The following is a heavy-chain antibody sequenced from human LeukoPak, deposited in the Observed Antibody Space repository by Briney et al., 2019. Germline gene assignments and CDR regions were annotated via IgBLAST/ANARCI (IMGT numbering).Heavy chain of an antibody. CDR1: GGSISSHY. CDR3: ARESIAAAGTFDYYYYMDV. CDR2: IYYSGST. V-gene: IGHV4-59*11. Sequence: SETLSLTCTVSGGSISSHYWSWIRQPPGKGLEWIGYIYYSGSTNYNPSLKSRVTISVDTSKNQFSLKLSSVTAADTAVYYCARESIAAAGTFDYYYYMDVWGKGTTVTVS. D-gene: IGHD6-13*01. J-gene: IGHJ6*03.